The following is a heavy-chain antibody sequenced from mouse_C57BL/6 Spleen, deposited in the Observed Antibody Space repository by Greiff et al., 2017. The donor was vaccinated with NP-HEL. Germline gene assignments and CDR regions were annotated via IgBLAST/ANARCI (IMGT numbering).Heavy chain of an antibody. Sequence: VKLMESGPELVKPGASVKISCKASGYAFSSSWMNWVKQRPGKGLEWIGRIYPGDGDTNYNGKFKGKATLTADKSSSTAYMQLSSLTSEDSAVYFCARKEEFGNYEYFDVWGTGTTVTVSS. CDR3: ARKEEFGNYEYFDV. CDR2: IYPGDGDT. V-gene: IGHV1-82*01. CDR1: GYAFSSSW. D-gene: IGHD1-1*01. J-gene: IGHJ1*03.